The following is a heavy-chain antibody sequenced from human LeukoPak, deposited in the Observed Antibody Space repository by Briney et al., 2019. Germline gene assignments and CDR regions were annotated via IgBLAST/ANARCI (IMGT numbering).Heavy chain of an antibody. CDR2: ISGSGGST. CDR1: GFTFSSYA. V-gene: IGHV3-23*01. D-gene: IGHD5-18*01. Sequence: GGSLRLSCAASGFTFSSYAMSWVRQAPGKGLEWVSAISGSGGSTYYADSVKGRFTISRDNSKNTLYLQMNSLRAEDTAVYYCAKAPHPPPAMAYYFDYWGQGTLVTVSS. CDR3: AKAPHPPPAMAYYFDY. J-gene: IGHJ4*02.